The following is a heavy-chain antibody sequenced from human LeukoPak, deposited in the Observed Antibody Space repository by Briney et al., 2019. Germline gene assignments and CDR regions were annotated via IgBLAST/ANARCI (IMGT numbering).Heavy chain of an antibody. Sequence: ASVKVSCKAAGYTFTGYYMHWVRQAPGQGLEWMGWINPNSGGTNYAQKFQGWVTMTRDTSISTAYMELSRLRSDDTAVYYCARDFYWSGQQEGAFDIWGQGTMVTVSS. CDR2: INPNSGGT. CDR3: ARDFYWSGQQEGAFDI. D-gene: IGHD3-3*01. V-gene: IGHV1-2*04. CDR1: GYTFTGYY. J-gene: IGHJ3*02.